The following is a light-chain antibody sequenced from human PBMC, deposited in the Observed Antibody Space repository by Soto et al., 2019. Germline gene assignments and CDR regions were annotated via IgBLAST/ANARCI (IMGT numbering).Light chain of an antibody. CDR2: GAS. V-gene: IGKV3-20*01. Sequence: EIVLTQSPGTLSLSPGERATLSCRASQSVSSSYLAWYQQKPGQAPRLLIYGASSRATGILDRFSGSGSGTDFTLTISRLEPEYFAVYYCQQYGSSPFTFGPGTKVDIK. J-gene: IGKJ3*01. CDR3: QQYGSSPFT. CDR1: QSVSSSY.